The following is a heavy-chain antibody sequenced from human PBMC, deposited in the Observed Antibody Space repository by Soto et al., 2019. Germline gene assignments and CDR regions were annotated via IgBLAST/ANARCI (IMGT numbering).Heavy chain of an antibody. Sequence: GESLKISCKGSGYSFTNYWIGWVRQMPGKGLECMGIIYPGDSDTRYSPFFQGQVTISADKSISTAYLEWYRLKAPDTAMYYCALIDRTGLDYWGQGTLVTVS. CDR1: GYSFTNYW. V-gene: IGHV5-51*01. CDR3: ALIDRTGLDY. CDR2: IYPGDSDT. D-gene: IGHD1-1*01. J-gene: IGHJ4*02.